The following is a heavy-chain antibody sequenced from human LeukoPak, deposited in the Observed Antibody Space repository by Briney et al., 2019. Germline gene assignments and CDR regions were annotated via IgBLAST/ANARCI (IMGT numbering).Heavy chain of an antibody. CDR3: ARDGTSTDDY. Sequence: VASVKVPCKTSGYTFSNFGINWVRQAPGQGLEWMGWISGNNDNPNYGQKFQGRFTATTDSSTSTAYMELRNLRFDDTAVYYCARDGTSTDDYWGQGTLVTVSS. CDR1: GYTFSNFG. CDR2: ISGNNDNP. D-gene: IGHD2-2*01. V-gene: IGHV1-18*01. J-gene: IGHJ4*02.